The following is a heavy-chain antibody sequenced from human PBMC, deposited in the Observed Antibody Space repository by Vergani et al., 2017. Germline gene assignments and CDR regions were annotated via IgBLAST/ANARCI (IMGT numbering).Heavy chain of an antibody. Sequence: EVQLVESGGGLVQPGGSLRLSCAASGFTFSSYSMNWVRQAPGKGLEWVSAISGSGGSTYYADSVKGRFTISRDNSKNTLYLQMNSLRAEDTAVYYCAEPHHWYQLLNYFDYWGQGTLVTVSS. CDR1: GFTFSSYS. CDR2: ISGSGGST. D-gene: IGHD2-2*01. V-gene: IGHV3-23*04. CDR3: AEPHHWYQLLNYFDY. J-gene: IGHJ4*02.